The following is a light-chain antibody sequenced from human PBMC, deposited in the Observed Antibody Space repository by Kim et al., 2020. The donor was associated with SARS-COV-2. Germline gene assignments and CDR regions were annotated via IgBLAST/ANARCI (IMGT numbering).Light chain of an antibody. Sequence: RVTITCTGSSSNSGADYDVHWYQQVPGTAPNFLIYGNNNRPSGVPDRFSVSKSGTSASLAITGLQAEDEGDYYCQSYDSSLSGAVFGGGTQLTVL. J-gene: IGLJ3*02. CDR2: GNN. CDR3: QSYDSSLSGAV. CDR1: SSNSGADYD. V-gene: IGLV1-40*01.